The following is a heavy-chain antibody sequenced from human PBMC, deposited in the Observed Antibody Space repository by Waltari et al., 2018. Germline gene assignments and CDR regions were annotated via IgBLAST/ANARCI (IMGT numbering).Heavy chain of an antibody. CDR2: VYPAGNT. V-gene: IGHV3-53*01. J-gene: IGHJ4*02. CDR3: TSPPTY. Sequence: EVQLLESGGGLIQPGGSLRLSCAVSGFNVGSNYRGWVRQAPGKGLEWVSVVYPAGNTYYADSVKGRFTISRDSSDNTFSLQMNNLKVEDTAVYYCTSPPTYWGQGTQVTVSS. CDR1: GFNVGSNY.